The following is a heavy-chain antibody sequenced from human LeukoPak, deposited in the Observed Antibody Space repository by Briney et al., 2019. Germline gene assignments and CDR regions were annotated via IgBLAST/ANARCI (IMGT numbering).Heavy chain of an antibody. J-gene: IGHJ4*02. V-gene: IGHV3-49*03. Sequence: PGGSLRLSCTASGSTFGDYAMSWFRQAPGKELEWVGFIRARRYGGTTEYAASVKVRFTISRDDSKSIAYLQMNSLKTEDTALYYCTRGRRGDPFDYWGQGPLVTVSS. CDR2: IRARRYGGTT. D-gene: IGHD2-21*02. CDR3: TRGRRGDPFDY. CDR1: GSTFGDYA.